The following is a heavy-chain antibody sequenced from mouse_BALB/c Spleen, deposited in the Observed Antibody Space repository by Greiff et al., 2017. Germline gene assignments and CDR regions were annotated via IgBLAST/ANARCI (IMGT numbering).Heavy chain of an antibody. V-gene: IGHV1S81*02. CDR3: ARLGYGNYDFDY. CDR1: GYTFTSYW. Sequence: VQLQQPGAELVKPGASVKLSCKASGYTFTSYWMHWVKQRPGQGLEWIGEINPSNGRTNYNEKFKSKATLTVDKSSSTAYMQLSSLTSEDSAVYYCARLGYGNYDFDYWGQGTTLTVSS. J-gene: IGHJ2*01. CDR2: INPSNGRT. D-gene: IGHD2-10*02.